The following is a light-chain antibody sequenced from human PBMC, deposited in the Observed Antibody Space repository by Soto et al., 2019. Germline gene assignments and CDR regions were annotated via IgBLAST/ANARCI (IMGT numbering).Light chain of an antibody. CDR1: QSVSSN. CDR2: GAS. V-gene: IGKV3-15*01. J-gene: IGKJ1*01. Sequence: EIVMTQSPATLSVSXGERATLSXXASQSVSSNLAWYQQKPGQAPRLLIYGASTRATGIPARFSGSGSGTEFTLTISSLQSEDFAVYYCQHYNNWPRTFGQGTKVDI. CDR3: QHYNNWPRT.